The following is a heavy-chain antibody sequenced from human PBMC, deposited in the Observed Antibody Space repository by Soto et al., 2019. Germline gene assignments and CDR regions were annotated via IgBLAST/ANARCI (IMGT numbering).Heavy chain of an antibody. Sequence: QVQLVQSGAEVKKPGSSVKVSCKASGGTFSSYAISWVRQAPGQGLEWMGGIIPIFGTANYAQKFQGRVTITADKSTSKAYMELSSLRSEDTAVYYCARALYDSSGYYKNYYYYYGMDVWGQGTTVTVSS. CDR2: IIPIFGTA. J-gene: IGHJ6*02. CDR3: ARALYDSSGYYKNYYYYYGMDV. CDR1: GGTFSSYA. V-gene: IGHV1-69*06. D-gene: IGHD3-22*01.